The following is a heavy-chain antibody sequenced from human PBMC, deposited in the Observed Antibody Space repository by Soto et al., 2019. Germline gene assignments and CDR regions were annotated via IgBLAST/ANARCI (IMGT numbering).Heavy chain of an antibody. Sequence: ASVKVSCKASGYTFTSYDINWVRQATGQGLEWMGWMNPNSGNTGYAQKFQGRVTMTRNTSISTAYMELSSLRSEDTAVYYCARVVVYSSSWSPWFDLWGQGTLVTVFS. CDR2: MNPNSGNT. D-gene: IGHD6-13*01. CDR1: GYTFTSYD. CDR3: ARVVVYSSSWSPWFDL. J-gene: IGHJ5*02. V-gene: IGHV1-8*01.